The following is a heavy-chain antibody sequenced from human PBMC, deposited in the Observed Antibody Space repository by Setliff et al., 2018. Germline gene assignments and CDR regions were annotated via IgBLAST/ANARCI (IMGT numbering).Heavy chain of an antibody. CDR3: VRESRSTWYRRDF. CDR2: LHTSGST. J-gene: IGHJ4*02. CDR1: GGSISSGSYY. D-gene: IGHD6-13*01. Sequence: SETLSLTCAVSGGSISSGSYYWSWIRQPAGKGLEWVGRLHTSGSTNYNPSLKSRVTISVDTSKNQSSLKVTSVTAADTAVYYCVRESRSTWYRRDFWGQGTLVTVSS. V-gene: IGHV4-61*02.